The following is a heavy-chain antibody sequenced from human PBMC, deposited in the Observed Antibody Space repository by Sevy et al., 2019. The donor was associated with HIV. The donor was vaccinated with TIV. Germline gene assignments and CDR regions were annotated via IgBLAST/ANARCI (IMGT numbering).Heavy chain of an antibody. CDR3: ARDSSQVETTMIKGFGP. CDR2: IYESGST. CDR1: GGSISSGGYF. V-gene: IGHV4-31*03. Sequence: SETLSLTCTVSGGSISSGGYFWSWIRQHPGKGLEWIGYIYESGSTYYNPSLKSRLTLSVDKSKNQLSLKLMSVTAAYTAIDFCARDSSQVETTMIKGFGPWGQGTQVTVSS. J-gene: IGHJ5*02. D-gene: IGHD5-18*01.